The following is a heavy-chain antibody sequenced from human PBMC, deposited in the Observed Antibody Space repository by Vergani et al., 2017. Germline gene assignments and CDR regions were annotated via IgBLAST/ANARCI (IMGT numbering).Heavy chain of an antibody. J-gene: IGHJ4*02. D-gene: IGHD2-15*01. CDR1: GYTFSTYG. CDR3: AKEGGGYCSGGTCYPEY. CDR2: ISAYNGNT. Sequence: QVQLVQSGAEVKKPGASVKVSCKASGYTFSTYGISWVRQAPGQGLEWMGWISAYNGNTNYPEKFQGRLTMTTDTSTRTAYMELRSLRPEDTAVYYCAKEGGGYCSGGTCYPEYWGQGTLVIVSS. V-gene: IGHV1-18*01.